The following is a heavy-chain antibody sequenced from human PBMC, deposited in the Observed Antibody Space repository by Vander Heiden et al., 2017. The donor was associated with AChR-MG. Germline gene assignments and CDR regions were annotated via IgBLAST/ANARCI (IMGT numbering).Heavy chain of an antibody. CDR3: ARDGRLCGSSNCFFDL. V-gene: IGHV3-48*02. CDR1: GFTFLSST. Sequence: EVQLVESGGGLVQPGGSLRLSCAASGFTFLSSTINWVRQAPGKGLEWVSYISSSGSTIYYADSVKGRFTISRDNARNSLYLQMNSLRDEDTAVYFCARDGRLCGSSNCFFDLWGQGTVVTVSS. J-gene: IGHJ4*02. CDR2: ISSSGSTI. D-gene: IGHD2-2*01.